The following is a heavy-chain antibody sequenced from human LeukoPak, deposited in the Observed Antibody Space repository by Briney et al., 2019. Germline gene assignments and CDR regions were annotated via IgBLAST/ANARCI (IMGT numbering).Heavy chain of an antibody. J-gene: IGHJ2*01. D-gene: IGHD3-10*01. V-gene: IGHV3-23*01. CDR1: GLTFYEYV. Sequence: GGSLRLSCTASGLTFYEYVVRWVRQTPGKGLEWVSLISVNGGRASYADSVKGRFTISRDNLKSTVYLQMKSLRAVETAIYACLKYPTESHPWYMDFWGRGALVTVSS. CDR3: LKYPTESHPWYMDF. CDR2: ISVNGGRA.